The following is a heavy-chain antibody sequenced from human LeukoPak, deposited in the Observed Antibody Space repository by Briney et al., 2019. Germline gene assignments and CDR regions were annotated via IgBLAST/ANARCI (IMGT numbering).Heavy chain of an antibody. V-gene: IGHV1-69*05. Sequence: ASVKVSCKASGGTFSSYAISWVRQAPGQGLEWMGRIIPIFGTANYAQKFQGRVTITTDESTSTAYMELSSLRSEDTAVYYCATAYSGGYYVVLRFDYWGQGTLVTVSS. J-gene: IGHJ4*02. CDR1: GGTFSSYA. CDR3: ATAYSGGYYVVLRFDY. CDR2: IIPIFGTA. D-gene: IGHD1-26*01.